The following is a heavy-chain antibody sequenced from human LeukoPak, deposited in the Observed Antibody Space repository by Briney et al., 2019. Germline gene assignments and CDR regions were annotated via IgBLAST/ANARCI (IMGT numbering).Heavy chain of an antibody. V-gene: IGHV3-30*09. CDR3: AFDRFDN. CDR2: TSSDLNVK. CDR1: GFTFRNYV. Sequence: AGGSLRLSCAASGFTFRNYVIHWVRQAPGKGLEWVAVTSSDLNVKLYADSVKGRFAISRDNSKNTLYLQMNSLRAEDTAVYYCAFDRFDNWGQGTLVTVSS. J-gene: IGHJ4*02.